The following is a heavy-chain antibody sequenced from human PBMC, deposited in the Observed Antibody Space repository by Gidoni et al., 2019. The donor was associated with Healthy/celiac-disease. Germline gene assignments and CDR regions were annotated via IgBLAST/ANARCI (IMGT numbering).Heavy chain of an antibody. V-gene: IGHV1-69*01. CDR1: GGTFSSYA. CDR3: ARGVYGDYDY. D-gene: IGHD4-17*01. CDR2: IIPIFGTA. Sequence: QVQLVQSGAAVKKPASSVTVSCKASGGTFSSYAISWVRQAPGQGLEWMGGIIPIFGTANYAQKFQGRGTITADESTSTAYRELSSLGSEDTAVYYCARGVYGDYDYWGQGTLVTVSS. J-gene: IGHJ4*02.